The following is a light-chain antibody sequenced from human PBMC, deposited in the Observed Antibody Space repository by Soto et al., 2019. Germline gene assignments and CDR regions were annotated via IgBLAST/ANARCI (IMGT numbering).Light chain of an antibody. CDR3: QQDYSIPLT. Sequence: DVVMTQSPDSLAVSLGERATINCKSSQSVLYSSNNKNYLAWYQQKPGQPPMLIIYWASTRESGVADRFSGGGSGKDYTLAIVSLQAEDGAVYDCQQDYSIPLTVGGENKEEIK. V-gene: IGKV4-1*01. J-gene: IGKJ4*01. CDR1: QSVLYSSNNKNY. CDR2: WAS.